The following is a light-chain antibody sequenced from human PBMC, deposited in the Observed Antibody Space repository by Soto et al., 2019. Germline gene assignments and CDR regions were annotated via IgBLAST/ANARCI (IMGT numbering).Light chain of an antibody. CDR3: IQGTYWPPT. CDR2: RAS. J-gene: IGKJ1*01. CDR1: QSIVYSDGQAY. Sequence: DVVMTQSPLSLPVTLGQPASISCRSSQSIVYSDGQAYLSWFQQRPGQSPRRLIYRASNRDSGVXDXXSGSGSGTDFTLQIDRVEAEDVGIYYCIQGTYWPPTFGRGTRVEIK. V-gene: IGKV2-30*01.